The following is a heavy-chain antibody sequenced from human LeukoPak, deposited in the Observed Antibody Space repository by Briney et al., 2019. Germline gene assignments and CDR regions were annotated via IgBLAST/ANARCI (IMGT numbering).Heavy chain of an antibody. D-gene: IGHD1-14*01. CDR1: GITVSSNY. CDR2: IYNIGST. CDR3: ATQPGSGGS. V-gene: IGHV3-66*01. J-gene: IGHJ5*02. Sequence: PGGSLRLSCAASGITVSSNYMTWFRQAPGKGLEWVSVIYNIGSTYYADSVKGRFTISRDNSKTTLYLQMNSLRAEDTAVYYCATQPGSGGSWGQGTLVTVSS.